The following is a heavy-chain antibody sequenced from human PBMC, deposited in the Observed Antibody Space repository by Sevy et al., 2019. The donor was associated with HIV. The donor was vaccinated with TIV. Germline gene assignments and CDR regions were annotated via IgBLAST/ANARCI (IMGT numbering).Heavy chain of an antibody. CDR3: AGDTAFVDS. CDR1: GFTFSSYW. J-gene: IGHJ4*02. Sequence: GASLRLSCEGSGFTFSSYWMSWVRQAPGKGLEWVANIKQDGSEKYYVDSVKGRFTISRDNAKNSLYLQMNSLRAEDTAFYYGAGDTAFVDSWGQGTLVTVSS. D-gene: IGHD2-21*02. V-gene: IGHV3-7*03. CDR2: IKQDGSEK.